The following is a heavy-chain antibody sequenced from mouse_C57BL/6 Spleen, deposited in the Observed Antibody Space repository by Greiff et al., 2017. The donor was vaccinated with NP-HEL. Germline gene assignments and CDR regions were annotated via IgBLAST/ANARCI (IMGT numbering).Heavy chain of an antibody. V-gene: IGHV1-69*01. CDR3: ARSGYTGGLFDY. CDR1: GYTFTSYW. D-gene: IGHD3-1*01. J-gene: IGHJ2*01. Sequence: QVQLQQPGAELVMPGASVKLSCKASGYTFTSYWMHWVKQRPGQGLEWIGEIDPSDSYTNYNQKFKGKSTLTVDKSSSTAYMQLSSLTSEDSAVYYCARSGYTGGLFDYWGQGTTLTVSS. CDR2: IDPSDSYT.